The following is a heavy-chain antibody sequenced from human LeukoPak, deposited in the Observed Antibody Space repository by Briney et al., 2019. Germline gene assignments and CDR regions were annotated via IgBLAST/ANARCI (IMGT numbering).Heavy chain of an antibody. Sequence: PGGSLRLSCAASGFTFDDYAMHWVRQAPGKGLEWVSGISWNSGSIGYADSVKGRFTISRDNAKNSLYLQMNSLRAEDTALYCCARDRHGDGMDVWGQGTTVTVSS. CDR1: GFTFDDYA. CDR2: ISWNSGSI. CDR3: ARDRHGDGMDV. J-gene: IGHJ6*02. D-gene: IGHD3-16*01. V-gene: IGHV3-9*01.